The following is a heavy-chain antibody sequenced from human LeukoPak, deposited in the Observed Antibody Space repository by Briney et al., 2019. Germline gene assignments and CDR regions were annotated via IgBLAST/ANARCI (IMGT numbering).Heavy chain of an antibody. CDR2: IYHSGST. CDR3: ARVSVPAAILYFDY. CDR1: GGSISSGGYY. Sequence: PSQTLSLTCTVSGGSISSGGYYWSWIRQPPGKGLEWIGYIYHSGSTYYNPSLKSRVTISVDRSKNQFSLKLSSVTAADTAVYYCARVSVPAAILYFDYWGQGTLVTVSS. V-gene: IGHV4-30-2*01. J-gene: IGHJ4*02. D-gene: IGHD2-2*02.